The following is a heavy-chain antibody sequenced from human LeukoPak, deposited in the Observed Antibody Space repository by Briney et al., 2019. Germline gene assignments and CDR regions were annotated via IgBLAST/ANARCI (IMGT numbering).Heavy chain of an antibody. V-gene: IGHV3-33*01. CDR3: ARAHSSGWYWFDP. CDR2: IWYDGSKK. Sequence: PGGSLRLSCAASGFTFSYYGMHWVRQAPGKGLEWVAVIWYDGSKKYYADSVKGRFTISRDNAKNSLYLQMNSLRAEDTAVYYCARAHSSGWYWFDPWGQGTLVTVSS. CDR1: GFTFSYYG. J-gene: IGHJ5*02. D-gene: IGHD6-19*01.